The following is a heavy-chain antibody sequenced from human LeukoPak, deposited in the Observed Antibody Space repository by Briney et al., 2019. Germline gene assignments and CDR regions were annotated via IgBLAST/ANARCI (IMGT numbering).Heavy chain of an antibody. CDR2: ISGSGDDT. CDR3: AKDRYLIPSY. J-gene: IGHJ4*02. CDR1: GFTFTSYG. D-gene: IGHD1-26*01. V-gene: IGHV3-23*01. Sequence: GGSLRLPCAASGFTFTSYGLSWVRQAPGKGLEWVSAISGSGDDTYYADSVKGRFNISRDNSKNTLYLQMNSLRAEDTAVYYCAKDRYLIPSYWGQGTLVTVSS.